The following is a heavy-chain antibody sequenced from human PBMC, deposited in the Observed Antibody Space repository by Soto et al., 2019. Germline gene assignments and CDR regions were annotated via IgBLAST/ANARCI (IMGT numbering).Heavy chain of an antibody. CDR1: GYTFTGYY. CDR3: AREVRQLVRRDYYYGMDV. Sequence: ASVKVSCKASGYTFTGYYMHWVRQAPGQGLEWMGWINPNSGGTNYAQKFQGRVTMTRATSISTAYMELSRLRSDDTAVYYCAREVRQLVRRDYYYGMDVWGQGTTVTVSS. D-gene: IGHD6-6*01. J-gene: IGHJ6*02. CDR2: INPNSGGT. V-gene: IGHV1-2*02.